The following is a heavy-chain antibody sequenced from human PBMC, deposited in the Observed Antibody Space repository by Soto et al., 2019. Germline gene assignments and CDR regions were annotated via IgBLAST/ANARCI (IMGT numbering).Heavy chain of an antibody. CDR2: ISGSGGST. D-gene: IGHD3-10*01. J-gene: IGHJ4*02. CDR3: AKDPKLLWFGELLED. Sequence: EVQLLESGGGLVQPGGSLRLSCAASGFTFSSYAMSWVCQAPGKGLEWVSAISGSGGSTYYADSVKGRYTISTDNSKNTLYLQMNSLRAEDTEVHYCAKDPKLLWFGELLEDWGQGTLVTVSS. V-gene: IGHV3-23*01. CDR1: GFTFSSYA.